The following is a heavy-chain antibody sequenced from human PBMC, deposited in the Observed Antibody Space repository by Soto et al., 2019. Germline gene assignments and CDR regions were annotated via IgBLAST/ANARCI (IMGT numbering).Heavy chain of an antibody. CDR3: TTERTGPTRNAFDI. V-gene: IGHV3-15*01. CDR1: GFTFSNAW. D-gene: IGHD7-27*01. J-gene: IGHJ3*02. Sequence: GGSLRLSCAASGFTFSNAWMSWVRQAPGKGLEWVGRIKSKTDGGTTDYAAPVKGRFTISRDDSKNTLYLQMNSLKTEDTAVYYCTTERTGPTRNAFDIWGQGTMVTVSS. CDR2: IKSKTDGGTT.